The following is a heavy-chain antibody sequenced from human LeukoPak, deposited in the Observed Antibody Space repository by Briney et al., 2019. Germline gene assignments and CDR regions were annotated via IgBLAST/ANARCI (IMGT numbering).Heavy chain of an antibody. D-gene: IGHD6-19*01. CDR3: TRDRWLDY. CDR2: IKVDGSET. CDR1: GFTFSSDW. V-gene: IGHV3-7*01. Sequence: GGSLRLSCAASGFTFSSDWMSWVRQAPGKGLEWVANIKVDGSETHYLDSVKGRFTISRDNAKNSLYLQMSSLRAEDTAVYYCTRDRWLDYWGQGTLVTVSS. J-gene: IGHJ4*02.